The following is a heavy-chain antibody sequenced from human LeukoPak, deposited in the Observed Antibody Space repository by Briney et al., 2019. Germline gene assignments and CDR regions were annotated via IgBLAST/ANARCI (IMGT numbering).Heavy chain of an antibody. V-gene: IGHV3-74*01. D-gene: IGHD3-10*01. J-gene: IGHJ4*02. CDR2: INSDGSST. CDR1: GFTFSSYW. CDR3: AREESREGGTMVSY. Sequence: GGSLRLSCAASGFTFSSYWMHWVRQAPGKGLVWVSRINSDGSSTSYADSVRGRFTISRDNAKNTLYLQMNSLRAEDTAVYYCAREESREGGTMVSYWGQGTLVTVSS.